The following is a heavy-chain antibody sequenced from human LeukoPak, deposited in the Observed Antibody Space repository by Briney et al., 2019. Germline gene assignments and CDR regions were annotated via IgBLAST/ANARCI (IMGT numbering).Heavy chain of an antibody. CDR2: ISSSGSTI. J-gene: IGHJ4*02. Sequence: GGSLRLSCAASGFTFSDYYMSWIRQAPGKGLEWVSYISSSGSTIYYADSVKGRFTISRDNAKNSLYLQMNSLRAEDMAVYYCARSTNYDSSGYYHDYRGQGTLVTVSS. CDR3: ARSTNYDSSGYYHDY. D-gene: IGHD3-22*01. CDR1: GFTFSDYY. V-gene: IGHV3-11*04.